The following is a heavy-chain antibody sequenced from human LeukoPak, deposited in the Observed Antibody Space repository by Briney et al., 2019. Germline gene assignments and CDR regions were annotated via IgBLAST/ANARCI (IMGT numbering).Heavy chain of an antibody. CDR3: ARGVIVATIHSFDY. J-gene: IGHJ4*02. CDR2: ISAYNGNT. V-gene: IGHV1-18*01. Sequence: ASVKVSCKVSGGAFYSYSMTWVRQAPGQGLEWMGWISAYNGNTNYAQKLQGRVTMTTDTSTSTAYMELRSLRSDDTAVYYCARGVIVATIHSFDYWGQGTLVTVSS. D-gene: IGHD5-12*01. CDR1: GGAFYSYS.